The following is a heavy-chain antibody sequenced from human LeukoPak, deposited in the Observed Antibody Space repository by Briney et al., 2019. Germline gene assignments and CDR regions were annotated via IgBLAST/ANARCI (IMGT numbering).Heavy chain of an antibody. Sequence: ASVTDSFKSSVYTFTDYYMHWVRQAPGQGLAGMGWINPSSGGTNYAQKLQARVTMTRDTSINTAYMELSRLTSNDTAVYFCARIRETGTEFDLWGQGTLVTVSS. D-gene: IGHD1-1*01. CDR1: VYTFTDYY. V-gene: IGHV1-2*02. CDR3: ARIRETGTEFDL. J-gene: IGHJ5*02. CDR2: INPSSGGT.